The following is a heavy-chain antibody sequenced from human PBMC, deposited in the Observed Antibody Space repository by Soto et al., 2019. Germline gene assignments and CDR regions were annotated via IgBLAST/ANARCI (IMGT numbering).Heavy chain of an antibody. Sequence: ASVKVSCKASGYTFTSYAMHWVRQAPGQRLEWMGWINAGNGNTKYSQKFQGRVTITRDTSASTAYMELSSLRSEDTAVYYCARSGRFRGIVVVPAAIYYYMDVWGKGTTVTVSS. CDR3: ARSGRFRGIVVVPAAIYYYMDV. J-gene: IGHJ6*03. D-gene: IGHD2-2*01. V-gene: IGHV1-3*01. CDR2: INAGNGNT. CDR1: GYTFTSYA.